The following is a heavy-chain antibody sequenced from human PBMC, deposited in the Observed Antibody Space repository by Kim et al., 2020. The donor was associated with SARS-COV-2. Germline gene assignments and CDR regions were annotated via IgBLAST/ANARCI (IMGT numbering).Heavy chain of an antibody. J-gene: IGHJ5*02. V-gene: IGHV3-30*04. D-gene: IGHD2-2*02. CDR3: ARDVQLGYCSSTSCYSWFDP. CDR1: GFTFSSYA. CDR2: ISYDGSKK. Sequence: GGSLRLSCAASGFTFSSYAMHWVRQAPGKGLEWVAVISYDGSKKDYADSVKGRFTISRDNSKNTLYLQMNSLRAEDTAVYYCARDVQLGYCSSTSCYSWFDPWGQGTLVTVSS.